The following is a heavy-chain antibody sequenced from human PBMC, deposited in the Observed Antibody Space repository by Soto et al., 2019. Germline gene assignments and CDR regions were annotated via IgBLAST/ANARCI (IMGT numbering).Heavy chain of an antibody. CDR1: GGSFSGYY. CDR3: ARGDGIAAAGTADLRSQTPEYHSIDY. V-gene: IGHV4-34*01. J-gene: IGHJ4*02. CDR2: INHSGST. D-gene: IGHD6-13*01. Sequence: SETLSLTCAVYGGSFSGYYWSWIRQPPGKGLEWIGEINHSGSTNYNPSLKSRVTISVDTSKNQFSLKLGSVTAADTAVYYCARGDGIAAAGTADLRSQTPEYHSIDYWGQGTLVTVSS.